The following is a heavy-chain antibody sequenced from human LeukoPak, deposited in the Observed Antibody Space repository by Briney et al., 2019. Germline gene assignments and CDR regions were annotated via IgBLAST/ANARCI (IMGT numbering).Heavy chain of an antibody. J-gene: IGHJ3*02. D-gene: IGHD3-22*01. CDR1: GFTFSSYW. V-gene: IGHV3-7*01. CDR3: ARDGMGYSDAFDI. CDR2: IKQDGSEK. Sequence: GGSLRLSCAASGFTFSSYWMSWVRQAPGKGLEWLANIKQDGSEKYYVDSVKGRFTISRDNAKNSLYLQMNSLRAEDTAVYYCARDGMGYSDAFDIWGQGTMVTVSS.